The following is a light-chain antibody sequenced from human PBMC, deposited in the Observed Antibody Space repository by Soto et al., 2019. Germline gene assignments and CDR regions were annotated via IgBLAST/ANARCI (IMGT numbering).Light chain of an antibody. CDR1: QSVSSN. CDR3: QQYNNWPLWT. J-gene: IGKJ1*01. Sequence: EIVMTQSPATLSVSPGERATLSCRVSQSVSSNLAWSQQKPGQAPRLLIYGASTRATGIPARFSGSGSGTEFTLTISSLQSEDFAVYYCQQYNNWPLWTFGQGTKVEIK. CDR2: GAS. V-gene: IGKV3-15*01.